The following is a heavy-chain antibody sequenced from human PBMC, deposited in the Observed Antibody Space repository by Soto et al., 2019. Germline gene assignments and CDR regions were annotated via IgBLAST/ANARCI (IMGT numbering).Heavy chain of an antibody. Sequence: GGSLRLSCAASGFTFDDYAMHWVRQAPGKGLEWVSGISWNSGSIGYADSVKGRFTISRDNAKNSLYLQMNSLRAEDTALYYCAKDRNVAAEIYYYGMDVWGQGTTVTVS. J-gene: IGHJ6*02. CDR3: AKDRNVAAEIYYYGMDV. D-gene: IGHD6-13*01. CDR1: GFTFDDYA. V-gene: IGHV3-9*01. CDR2: ISWNSGSI.